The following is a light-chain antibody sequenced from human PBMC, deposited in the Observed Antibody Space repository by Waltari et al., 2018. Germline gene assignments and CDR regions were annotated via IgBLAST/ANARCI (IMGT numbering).Light chain of an antibody. J-gene: IGKJ3*01. Sequence: DIQLTQSPSSLSASVVDRLTITCRASQSISSYLNWYQQKQWKAPKLLIYASSSLQGGVPSRFSGSGSGTYFTLTISSLQPEDFATYYCQQSYSTPLTFGPGTKVEIK. V-gene: IGKV1-39*01. CDR2: ASS. CDR3: QQSYSTPLT. CDR1: QSISSY.